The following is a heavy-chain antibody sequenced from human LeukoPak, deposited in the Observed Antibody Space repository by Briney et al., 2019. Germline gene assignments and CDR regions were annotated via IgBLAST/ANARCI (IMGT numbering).Heavy chain of an antibody. D-gene: IGHD3-3*01. CDR1: GFTFSSYS. V-gene: IGHV3-21*01. J-gene: IGHJ6*03. CDR3: ARTTRFLEWLLPMDV. CDR2: ISSSSSYI. Sequence: SGGSLRLSCAASGFTFSSYSMNWVRQAPGKGLEWVSSISSSSSYIYYADSVKGRFTISRDNAKNSLYLQMNSLRAEDTAVYYCARTTRFLEWLLPMDVWGKGTTVTVSS.